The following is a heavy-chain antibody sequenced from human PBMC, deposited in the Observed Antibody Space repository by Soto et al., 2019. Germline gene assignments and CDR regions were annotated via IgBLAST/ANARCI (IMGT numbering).Heavy chain of an antibody. J-gene: IGHJ6*03. CDR2: FDPEDGET. CDR1: GYTLTELS. CDR3: AREIRGFVVVAAKGGSGYYMDV. Sequence: VASVKVSCKVSGYTLTELSMHWVRQAPGKGLEWMGGFDPEDGETIYAQKFQGRVTMTEDTSTDTAYMELNSLRAEDTAVYYCAREIRGFVVVAAKGGSGYYMDVWGKGTTVTV. V-gene: IGHV1-24*01. D-gene: IGHD2-15*01.